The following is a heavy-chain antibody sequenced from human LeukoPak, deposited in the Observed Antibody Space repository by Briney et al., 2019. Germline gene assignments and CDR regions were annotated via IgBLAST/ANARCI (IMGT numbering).Heavy chain of an antibody. Sequence: SETLSLTCTVSGGSMSPYHWGWIRQPPGKGLEWTGYIYYSGSTNYNPSLNSRVTISVDTSKNQFSLRLSSVTAADTAIYCCARAVSGRFDYWGQGTLVTVSS. CDR1: GGSMSPYH. D-gene: IGHD6-19*01. CDR2: IYYSGST. V-gene: IGHV4-59*08. J-gene: IGHJ4*02. CDR3: ARAVSGRFDY.